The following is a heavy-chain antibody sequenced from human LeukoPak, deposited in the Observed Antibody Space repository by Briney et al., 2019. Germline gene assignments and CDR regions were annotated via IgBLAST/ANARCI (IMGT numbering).Heavy chain of an antibody. CDR3: VEGGAARFDY. CDR2: IKEDGSEK. CDR1: GLTFSRYW. Sequence: PGGSLRLSCAVSGLTFSRYWMTWGRQAPGKGLEWVANIKEDGSEKYYVDSVKGRFTISRDNSKNTLYLQMNSLRAEDTAVYYCVEGGAARFDYWGQGTLVAVSS. V-gene: IGHV3-7*03. J-gene: IGHJ4*02. D-gene: IGHD5-18*01.